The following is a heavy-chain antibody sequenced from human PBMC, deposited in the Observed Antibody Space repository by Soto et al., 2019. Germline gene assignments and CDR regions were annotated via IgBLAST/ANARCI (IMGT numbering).Heavy chain of an antibody. D-gene: IGHD2-15*01. CDR1: GGTFSSYA. CDR3: ARVGGGNPTCGWFDP. V-gene: IGHV1-69*12. CDR2: IIPIFGTA. J-gene: IGHJ5*02. Sequence: QVQLVQSGAEVKKPGSSVKVSCKASGGTFSSYAISWVRQAPGQGLEWMGGIIPIFGTANYAQKFQGRVTLPADESTSTAYMELTSLRSEDTAVYYCARVGGGNPTCGWFDPWGQGTLVTVSS.